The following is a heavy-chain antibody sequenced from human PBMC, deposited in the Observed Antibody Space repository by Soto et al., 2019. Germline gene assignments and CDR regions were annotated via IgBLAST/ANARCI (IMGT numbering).Heavy chain of an antibody. CDR1: GGSISSGGYF. J-gene: IGHJ4*02. V-gene: IGHV4-30-4*08. CDR3: ARGTHDSSGYYPYFDY. CDR2: IYYSGST. Sequence: PSETLSLTCTVSGGSISSGGYFCCWIRQPPGRGLEWIGYIYYSGSTYYNPSLKSRVTISVDTSKNQFSLKLSSVTAADTAVYYCARGTHDSSGYYPYFDYWGQGTLVTVSS. D-gene: IGHD3-22*01.